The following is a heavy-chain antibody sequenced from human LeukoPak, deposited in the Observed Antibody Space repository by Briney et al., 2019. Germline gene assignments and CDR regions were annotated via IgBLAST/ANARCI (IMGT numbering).Heavy chain of an antibody. V-gene: IGHV3-7*03. J-gene: IGHJ4*02. D-gene: IGHD2-2*01. CDR3: AKDLSYAFDY. Sequence: GGSLRLSCVASGFPFSSYWMTWVRQAPGKGLEWVANIKQDGSKKSYVDSVRGRFTISRDNAKNSLYLQMNSLRAEDTAIYYCAKDLSYAFDYWGQGTLVTVSS. CDR1: GFPFSSYW. CDR2: IKQDGSKK.